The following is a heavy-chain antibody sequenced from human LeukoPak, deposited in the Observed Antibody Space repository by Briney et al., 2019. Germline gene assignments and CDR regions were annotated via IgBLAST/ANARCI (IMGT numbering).Heavy chain of an antibody. J-gene: IGHJ6*03. CDR1: GFTFSSFG. D-gene: IGHD3-3*01. CDR3: ARTPNYEYYMDV. Sequence: GGSLRLSCAASGFTFSSFGMSWVRQAPGKGLEWVSLIYSGGSTYYADSVKGRFTISRDISKNTVYLQMNSLRAEDTAVYYCARTPNYEYYMDVWGKGTTVIISS. CDR2: IYSGGST. V-gene: IGHV3-53*01.